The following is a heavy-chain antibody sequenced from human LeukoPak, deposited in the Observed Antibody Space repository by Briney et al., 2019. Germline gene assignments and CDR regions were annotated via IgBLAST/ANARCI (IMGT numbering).Heavy chain of an antibody. V-gene: IGHV1-3*01. J-gene: IGHJ4*02. CDR1: GYTFTSYA. Sequence: ASVKVSCKASGYTFTSYAMHWVRQAPGQRLEWMGWINAGNGNTKYSQKFQGRVTITRDTSASTAYMELSSLRSEDTAVYYCARDGRIGYYDYVWGSYSGGVFDYWGQGTLVTVSS. CDR2: INAGNGNT. D-gene: IGHD3-16*01. CDR3: ARDGRIGYYDYVWGSYSGGVFDY.